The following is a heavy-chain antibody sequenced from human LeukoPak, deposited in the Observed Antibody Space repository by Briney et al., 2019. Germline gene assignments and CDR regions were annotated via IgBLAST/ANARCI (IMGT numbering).Heavy chain of an antibody. D-gene: IGHD4-17*01. J-gene: IGHJ4*02. Sequence: GGSLRLSCAASGFTFSTKWMTWVRQAPGKGLEWVANIKPDGSEKFYVDSVKGRFTISRDNARNSLYLQTNSLRAEDTAVYYCAKDLTTVTTNYFDYWGQGTLVTVSS. CDR3: AKDLTTVTTNYFDY. CDR2: IKPDGSEK. V-gene: IGHV3-7*01. CDR1: GFTFSTKW.